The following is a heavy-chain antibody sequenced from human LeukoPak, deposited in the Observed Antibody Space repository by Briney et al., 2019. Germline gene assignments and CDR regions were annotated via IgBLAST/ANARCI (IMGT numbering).Heavy chain of an antibody. D-gene: IGHD3-22*01. Sequence: ASVKVSCKASGYTFTGYYMHWVRQAPGQGLEWMGWINPNSGGTNYAQKFQGRVTMTRDTSIGTAYVELSRLRSDDTAVYYCARVLYYYDSSGYPYYFDYWGQGTLVTVSS. V-gene: IGHV1-2*02. CDR1: GYTFTGYY. CDR3: ARVLYYYDSSGYPYYFDY. CDR2: INPNSGGT. J-gene: IGHJ4*02.